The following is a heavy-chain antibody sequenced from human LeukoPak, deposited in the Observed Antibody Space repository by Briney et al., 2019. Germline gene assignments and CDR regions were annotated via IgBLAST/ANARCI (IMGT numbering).Heavy chain of an antibody. CDR1: GFTFSSYA. J-gene: IGHJ4*02. CDR3: ARAGGRSSGYYYGVDY. Sequence: GGSLRLSCAASGFTFSSYAMHWVRQAPGEGLGWGAVISYDGSNKYYADSVKGRFTISRDNSKNTLYLQMNSLRAEDTAVYYCARAGGRSSGYYYGVDYWGQGTLVIVSS. V-gene: IGHV3-30*01. CDR2: ISYDGSNK. D-gene: IGHD3-22*01.